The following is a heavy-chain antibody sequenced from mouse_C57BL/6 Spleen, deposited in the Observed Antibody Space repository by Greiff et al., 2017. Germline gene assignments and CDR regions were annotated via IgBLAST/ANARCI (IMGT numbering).Heavy chain of an antibody. CDR2: ISSGGSYT. J-gene: IGHJ1*03. V-gene: IGHV5-6*01. D-gene: IGHD2-14*01. CDR1: GFTFSSYG. Sequence: EVKLMESGGDLVKPGGSLKLSCAASGFTFSSYGMSWVRQTPDKRLEWVATISSGGSYTYYPDSVKGRFTISRDNAKNTLYLQMSSLKSEDTAMYYCARQGGYDRSFDVWGTGTTVTVSS. CDR3: ARQGGYDRSFDV.